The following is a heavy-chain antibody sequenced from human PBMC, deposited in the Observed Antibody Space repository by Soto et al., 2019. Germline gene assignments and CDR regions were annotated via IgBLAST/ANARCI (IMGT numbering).Heavy chain of an antibody. Sequence: QVQLVQSGAEVKKPGASVKVSCKASGYTFTGYYMHWVRQAPGQGLEWMGWINPNRGGTNYAQKFQGRVTMTRDTSISTAYMELSRLRSDDTAVYYCALGGLRVPAAIGYWGQGTLVTVSS. CDR2: INPNRGGT. J-gene: IGHJ4*02. D-gene: IGHD2-2*02. CDR3: ALGGLRVPAAIGY. V-gene: IGHV1-2*02. CDR1: GYTFTGYY.